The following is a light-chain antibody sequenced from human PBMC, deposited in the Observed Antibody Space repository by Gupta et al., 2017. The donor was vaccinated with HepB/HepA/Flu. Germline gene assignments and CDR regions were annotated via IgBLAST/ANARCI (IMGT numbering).Light chain of an antibody. J-gene: IGKJ2*02. Sequence: IVMTQSPATLSISPGERVTPSCRASQSVDSMLAWYQQKPGQAPTLLITETSTRVAGIPARFSGSGCETEFTLTISRPQSEDFAIYYCQHENNLPSTFGQGTXLDIK. CDR1: QSVDSM. CDR3: QHENNLPST. CDR2: ETS. V-gene: IGKV3-15*01.